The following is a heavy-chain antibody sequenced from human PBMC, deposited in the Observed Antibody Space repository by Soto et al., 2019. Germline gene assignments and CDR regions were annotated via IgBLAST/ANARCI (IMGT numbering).Heavy chain of an antibody. J-gene: IGHJ4*02. V-gene: IGHV1-18*01. Sequence: QVQLVQSGAEVKKSGASVKVSCKASGYNFISYGITWVRRAPGQGLKRMGWISTYNGNTNYAQKLQGRVTMNTDTTTITDYMELRRLRSDDTAVYYCARDRRYCSGGDCYREMGYWGQGTLVTVSS. CDR2: ISTYNGNT. CDR1: GYNFISYG. CDR3: ARDRRYCSGGDCYREMGY. D-gene: IGHD2-15*01.